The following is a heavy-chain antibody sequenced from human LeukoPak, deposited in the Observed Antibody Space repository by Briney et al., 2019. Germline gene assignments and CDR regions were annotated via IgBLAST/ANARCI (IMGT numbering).Heavy chain of an antibody. CDR2: ISGSGGST. J-gene: IGHJ3*02. V-gene: IGHV3-23*01. CDR3: AKGSRITMIVVARPDAFDI. Sequence: GGSLRLSCAASGFTFDNYAMHWVRQAPGKGLEWVSGISGSGGSTYYADSVKGRFTISRDNSKNTLYLQMNSLRAEDTAVYYCAKGSRITMIVVARPDAFDIWGQGTMVTVSS. D-gene: IGHD3-22*01. CDR1: GFTFDNYA.